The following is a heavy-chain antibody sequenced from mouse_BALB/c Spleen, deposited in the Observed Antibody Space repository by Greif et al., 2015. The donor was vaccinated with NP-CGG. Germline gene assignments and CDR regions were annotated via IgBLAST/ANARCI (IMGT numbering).Heavy chain of an antibody. J-gene: IGHJ3*01. CDR1: GYSITSGYY. CDR3: ARGGGTTAPFAY. CDR2: ISNDGSN. V-gene: IGHV3-6*02. Sequence: ESGPGLVKPSQSLSLTCSVTGYSITSGYYWNGIRQFPGNKLEWMGYISNDGSNNYNPSLKNRISITRDTSKNQFFLKLNSVTTEDTATYYCARGGGTTAPFAYWGQGTLVTVSA. D-gene: IGHD1-2*01.